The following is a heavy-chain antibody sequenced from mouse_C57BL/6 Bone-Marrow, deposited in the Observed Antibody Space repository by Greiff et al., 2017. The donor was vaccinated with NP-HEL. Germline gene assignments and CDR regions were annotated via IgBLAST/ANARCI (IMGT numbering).Heavy chain of an antibody. Sequence: VQLKESGAELARPGASVKLSCKASGYTFTSYGISWVKQRTGQGLEWIGEIYPRSGNTYYNEKFKGKATLTADKSSSTAYMELRSLTSEDSAVYFCARTGTPFAYWGQGTLVTVSA. CDR3: ARTGTPFAY. CDR2: IYPRSGNT. V-gene: IGHV1-81*01. CDR1: GYTFTSYG. D-gene: IGHD4-1*01. J-gene: IGHJ3*01.